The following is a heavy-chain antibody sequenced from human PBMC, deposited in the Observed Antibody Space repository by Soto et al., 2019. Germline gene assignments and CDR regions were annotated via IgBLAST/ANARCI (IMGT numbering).Heavy chain of an antibody. CDR3: AKDIGGVDTGNYGMDV. Sequence: HPGGSLRLSCAASGFTFSSYAMHWVRQAPGKGLEWVAVISYHGTEKGYADSVKGRFTISRDNSKNTLYVQMSSLRPEDTAVYYCAKDIGGVDTGNYGMDVWGQGTTVTVSS. V-gene: IGHV3-30*04. CDR1: GFTFSSYA. D-gene: IGHD5-18*01. CDR2: ISYHGTEK. J-gene: IGHJ6*02.